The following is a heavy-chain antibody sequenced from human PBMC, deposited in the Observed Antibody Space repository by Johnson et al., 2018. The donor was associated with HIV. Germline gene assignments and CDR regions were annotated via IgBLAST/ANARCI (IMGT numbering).Heavy chain of an antibody. D-gene: IGHD4-17*01. J-gene: IGHJ3*02. V-gene: IGHV3-66*01. CDR2: IFSGGTT. CDR1: GFTVSSNY. Sequence: VRLVESGGGLVQPGGSLRLSCAASGFTVSSNYMTWVRQAPGKGLEWVSVIFSGGTTYYADSVKGRFTISRDNSKKSLYLQMNSLRAEDTAVYYCARDSTPWGGDYVGYAFDIWGRGTLVTVSS. CDR3: ARDSTPWGGDYVGYAFDI.